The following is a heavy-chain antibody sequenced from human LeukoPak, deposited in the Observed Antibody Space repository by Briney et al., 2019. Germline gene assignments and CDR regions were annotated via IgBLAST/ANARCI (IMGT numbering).Heavy chain of an antibody. CDR1: GFTFSSYG. Sequence: GGSLRLSCAASGFTFSSYGMHWVRQAPGKGLEWVAFIRYDGSNKYYADSVKGRFTISRDNSKNTLYLQMNSLRAEDTAVYYCAKIIAAAGYYYYYYMDVWGKRTTVTVSS. J-gene: IGHJ6*03. CDR3: AKIIAAAGYYYYYYMDV. V-gene: IGHV3-30*02. CDR2: IRYDGSNK. D-gene: IGHD6-13*01.